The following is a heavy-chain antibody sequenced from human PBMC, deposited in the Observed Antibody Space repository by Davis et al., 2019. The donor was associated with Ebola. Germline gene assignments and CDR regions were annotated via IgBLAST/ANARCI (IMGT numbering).Heavy chain of an antibody. CDR2: IYGGVST. CDR3: ARDNAQGYDFWGGGVDV. V-gene: IGHV3-53*01. CDR1: GFPVSTTY. D-gene: IGHD3-3*01. Sequence: PGGSLRLSCAASGFPVSTTYMTWVRQAPGKGLEWVSIIYGGVSTFYGDAVKGRFTISRDNSKNTVYLQMNSLRADDTAVYYCARDNAQGYDFWGGGVDVWGKGTTVIVSS. J-gene: IGHJ6*04.